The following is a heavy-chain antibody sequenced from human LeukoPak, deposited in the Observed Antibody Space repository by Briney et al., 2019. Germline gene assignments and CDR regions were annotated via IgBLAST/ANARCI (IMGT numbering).Heavy chain of an antibody. Sequence: GGSLRLSCAASGFSFRDSWMSWVRQAPGKGLEWVSAIGNSGVSTYYADSVKGRFTISRDNSENTLYLQMNSLRAEDTAVYYCAKGVSLHWEYYFDYWGQGTLVTVSS. CDR3: AKGVSLHWEYYFDY. D-gene: IGHD1-26*01. V-gene: IGHV3-23*01. CDR1: GFSFRDSW. CDR2: IGNSGVST. J-gene: IGHJ4*02.